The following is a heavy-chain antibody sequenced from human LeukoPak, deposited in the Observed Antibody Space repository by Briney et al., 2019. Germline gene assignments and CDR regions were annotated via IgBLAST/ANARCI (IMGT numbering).Heavy chain of an antibody. V-gene: IGHV1-2*02. CDR1: GYTFTGYY. Sequence: ASVKVSCKASGYTFTGYYMHWVRQAPGQGLEWMGWINPNSGATTYAQKFQGRVTMTRDTSISTAYMELSRLRSDDTAVYYCARASGITIFGVAPFDPWGQGTLVTVSS. CDR2: INPNSGAT. CDR3: ARASGITIFGVAPFDP. J-gene: IGHJ5*02. D-gene: IGHD3-3*01.